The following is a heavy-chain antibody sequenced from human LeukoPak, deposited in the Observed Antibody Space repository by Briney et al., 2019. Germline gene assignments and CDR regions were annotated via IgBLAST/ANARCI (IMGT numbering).Heavy chain of an antibody. V-gene: IGHV1-3*01. CDR3: ARAYCSSTSCPVLTEDY. CDR2: IYAGNGNV. Sequence: ASVKVSCKASGYTLSTYTMHWLRQAPGQRPEWMGCIYAGNGNVKYSQNFQGRVSITRDTSASTASMELRSLRSDDTAVYYCARAYCSSTSCPVLTEDYWGQGTLVTVSS. D-gene: IGHD2-2*01. J-gene: IGHJ4*02. CDR1: GYTLSTYT.